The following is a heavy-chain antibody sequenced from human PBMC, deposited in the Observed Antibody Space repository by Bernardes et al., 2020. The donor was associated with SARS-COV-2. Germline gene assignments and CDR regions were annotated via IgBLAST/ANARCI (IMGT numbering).Heavy chain of an antibody. D-gene: IGHD6-6*01. CDR2: FDPEDGET. V-gene: IGHV1-24*01. CDR3: ARIYSTSSFDFDY. Sequence: ASVKVSCKVSGYTLTELSMHWVRQAPGKGLEWMGGFDPEDGETIYAQKFQGRVTMTEDTSTDTAYMEMNTLRAEDTAVYYCARIYSTSSFDFDYWGQGTLVTVSS. CDR1: GYTLTELS. J-gene: IGHJ4*02.